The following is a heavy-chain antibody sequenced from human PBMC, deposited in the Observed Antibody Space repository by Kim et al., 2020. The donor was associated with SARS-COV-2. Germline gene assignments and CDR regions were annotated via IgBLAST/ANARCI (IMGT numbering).Heavy chain of an antibody. D-gene: IGHD6-19*01. J-gene: IGHJ4*02. CDR1: GYTFTSYG. V-gene: IGHV1-18*04. Sequence: ASVKVSCKASGYTFTSYGISWVRQAPGQGLEWMGWISAYNGNTNYAQKLQGRVTMTTDTSTSTAYMELRSLRSDDTAVYYCARLPAKGIAVEWRYFDYWGQGTLVTVSS. CDR2: ISAYNGNT. CDR3: ARLPAKGIAVEWRYFDY.